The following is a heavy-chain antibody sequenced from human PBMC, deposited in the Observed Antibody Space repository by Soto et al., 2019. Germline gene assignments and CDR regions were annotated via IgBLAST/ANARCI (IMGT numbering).Heavy chain of an antibody. V-gene: IGHV4-31*03. Sequence: QVQLQESGPGLVKPSQTLSLTCTVSGGSISSGGYYWSWIRQHPGKGLEWIGYIYYSGSTYYNPSLKSRVTISVDTSKNQFSLKLSSVTAADTAVYYCARTSTAMVRGVLYFDYWGQGTLVTVSP. CDR2: IYYSGST. D-gene: IGHD5-18*01. CDR1: GGSISSGGYY. CDR3: ARTSTAMVRGVLYFDY. J-gene: IGHJ4*02.